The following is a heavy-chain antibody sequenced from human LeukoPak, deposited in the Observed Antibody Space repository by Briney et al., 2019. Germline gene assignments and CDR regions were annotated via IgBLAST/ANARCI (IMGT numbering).Heavy chain of an antibody. D-gene: IGHD6-13*01. CDR1: GYTFTSYG. J-gene: IGHJ5*02. CDR3: ARGCPLALAAAGLNWFDP. V-gene: IGHV1-18*01. Sequence: ASVKVSCKASGYTFTSYGISWVRQAPGQGLEWMGWISVYNGNTNYAQKLQGRVTMTTDTSTSTAYMELRSLRSDDTAVYYCARGCPLALAAAGLNWFDPWGQGTLVTVSS. CDR2: ISVYNGNT.